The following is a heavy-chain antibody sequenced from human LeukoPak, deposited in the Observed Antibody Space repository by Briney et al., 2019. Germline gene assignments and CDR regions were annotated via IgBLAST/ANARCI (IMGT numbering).Heavy chain of an antibody. J-gene: IGHJ4*02. CDR3: ARDSCSSTSCYLFDY. Sequence: ASVKVSCKASGYTFTGYYVHWVRQAPGQGLEWMGWINPNSGGTNYAQKFQGRVTMTRDTSISTAYMELSRLRSDDTAVYYCARDSCSSTSCYLFDYWGQGTLVTVSS. CDR2: INPNSGGT. CDR1: GYTFTGYY. V-gene: IGHV1-2*02. D-gene: IGHD2-2*01.